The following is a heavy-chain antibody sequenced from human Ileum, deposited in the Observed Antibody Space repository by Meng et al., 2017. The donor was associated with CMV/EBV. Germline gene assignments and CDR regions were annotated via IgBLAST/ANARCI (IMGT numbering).Heavy chain of an antibody. J-gene: IGHJ5*02. CDR2: IKHDGSEK. D-gene: IGHD3-9*01. V-gene: IGHV3-7*01. CDR1: GFSFGSYW. Sequence: GGSLRLSCTASGFSFGSYWMGWVRQAPGKGLEWVANIKHDGSEKYFVDSVRGRFTISRDNANNSQDLQMNNLRVEDTAIYYCARKVAGGNIFWFDPRGQGTLVTVSS. CDR3: ARKVAGGNIFWFDP.